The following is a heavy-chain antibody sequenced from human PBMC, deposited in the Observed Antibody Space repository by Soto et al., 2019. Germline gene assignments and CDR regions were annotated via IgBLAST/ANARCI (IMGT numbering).Heavy chain of an antibody. Sequence: PSETLSLTCTVSGGSISIYYWSWIRQPPGKGLEWIGYIYYSGSTNYNPSLKSRVTISVDTSKNQFSLKLSSVTAADTAVYYCARHRVVVPAALPYMDVWGKGTTVTVSS. CDR2: IYYSGST. D-gene: IGHD2-2*01. V-gene: IGHV4-59*08. CDR3: ARHRVVVPAALPYMDV. J-gene: IGHJ6*03. CDR1: GGSISIYY.